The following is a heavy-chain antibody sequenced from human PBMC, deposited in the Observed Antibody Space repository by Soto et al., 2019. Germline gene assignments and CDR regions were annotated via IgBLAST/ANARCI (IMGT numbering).Heavy chain of an antibody. J-gene: IGHJ5*02. CDR3: ARGDYYDSSGYYYENWFDP. CDR2: IYYSGST. V-gene: IGHV4-59*01. Sequence: SETLSLTCTVSGGSISSYYWSWIRQPLGKGLEWIGYIYYSGSTNYNPSLKSRVTISVDTSKNQFSLKLSSVTAADTAVYYCARGDYYDSSGYYYENWFDPWGQGTLVTISS. CDR1: GGSISSYY. D-gene: IGHD3-22*01.